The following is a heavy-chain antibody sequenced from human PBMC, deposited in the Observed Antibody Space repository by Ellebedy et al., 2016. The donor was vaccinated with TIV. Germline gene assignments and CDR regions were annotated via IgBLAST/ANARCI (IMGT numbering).Heavy chain of an antibody. CDR2: ISGSGGST. J-gene: IGHJ4*02. D-gene: IGHD2-2*01. Sequence: GESLKISXAASGFTFSSYAMSWVRQAPGKGLEWVSAISGSGGSTYYADSVKGRFTISRDNSKNTLYLQMNSLRAEDTAVYYCAKGDVVPAAHDDYWGQGTLVTVSS. CDR1: GFTFSSYA. V-gene: IGHV3-23*01. CDR3: AKGDVVPAAHDDY.